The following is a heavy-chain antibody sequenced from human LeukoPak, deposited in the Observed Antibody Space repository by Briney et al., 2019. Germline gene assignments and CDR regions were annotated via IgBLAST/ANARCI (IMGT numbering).Heavy chain of an antibody. CDR3: ARDRRKIVVANGGYFDY. V-gene: IGHV4-38-2*02. D-gene: IGHD3-22*01. J-gene: IGHJ4*02. Sequence: SETLSLTCTVSGYSISSGYYWGWIRQPPGKGLEWIGSIYHSGSTYYNPSLKSRVTISVDTSKNQFSLKLSSVTAADTAVYYCARDRRKIVVANGGYFDYWGQGTLVTVSS. CDR2: IYHSGST. CDR1: GYSISSGYY.